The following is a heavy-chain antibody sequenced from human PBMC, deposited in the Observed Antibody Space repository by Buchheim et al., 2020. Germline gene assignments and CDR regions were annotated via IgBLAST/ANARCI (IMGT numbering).Heavy chain of an antibody. CDR1: GFTFSSYS. CDR3: ARDMLPGIAVAGTSITNY. D-gene: IGHD6-19*01. J-gene: IGHJ4*02. V-gene: IGHV3-21*01. CDR2: ISSSSSYI. Sequence: EVQLVESGGGLVKPGGSLRLSCAASGFTFSSYSMNWVRQAPGKGLEWVSSISSSSSYIYYADSVKGRFTISRDNAKKSLDLQMNSLRAEDTAVYYCARDMLPGIAVAGTSITNYWGQGTL.